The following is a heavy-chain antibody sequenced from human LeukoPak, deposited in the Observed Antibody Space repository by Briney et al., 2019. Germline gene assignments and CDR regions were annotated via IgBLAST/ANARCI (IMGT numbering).Heavy chain of an antibody. V-gene: IGHV4-31*02. CDR2: IYFSGST. D-gene: IGHD1-1*01. Sequence: SETLSLTCTVSGGSISSGGYYWTWLRPHPGKGLEWVGYIYFSGSTYYNPSLMSRLTISVDTSKNQFSLELSSVTAADTAVYYCARGDLQTTNYFDPWGQGTLVTVSS. CDR1: GGSISSGGYY. CDR3: ARGDLQTTNYFDP. J-gene: IGHJ5*02.